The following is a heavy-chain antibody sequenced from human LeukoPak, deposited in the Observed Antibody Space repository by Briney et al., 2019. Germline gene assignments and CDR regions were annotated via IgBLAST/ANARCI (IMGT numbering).Heavy chain of an antibody. CDR3: ARTDNIVGATTHFDY. Sequence: SETLSLTCTVSGGSISSSSYYWGWIRQPPGKGLEWIGSIYYSGSTYYNPSLKSRVTISVDTSKNQFSLKLSSVTAADTAVYYCARTDNIVGATTHFDYWGQGTLVTVSS. J-gene: IGHJ4*02. CDR2: IYYSGST. D-gene: IGHD1-26*01. V-gene: IGHV4-39*07. CDR1: GGSISSSSYY.